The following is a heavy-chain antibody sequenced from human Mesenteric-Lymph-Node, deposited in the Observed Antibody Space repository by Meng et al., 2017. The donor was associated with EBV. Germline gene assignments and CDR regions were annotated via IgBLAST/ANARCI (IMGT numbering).Heavy chain of an antibody. Sequence: QVQLQQWGAGLLKPSETLSLTCGVTGGSFGGYYWTWIRRPPGKGLEWIGEINHSGSTNYNPSLKSRVTISLDTSKNQISLKLTSVTAADTAVYYCAKTGSSGWSDLDYWGRGILVTVSS. V-gene: IGHV4-34*02. CDR3: AKTGSSGWSDLDY. CDR2: INHSGST. D-gene: IGHD6-19*01. CDR1: GGSFGGYY. J-gene: IGHJ4*02.